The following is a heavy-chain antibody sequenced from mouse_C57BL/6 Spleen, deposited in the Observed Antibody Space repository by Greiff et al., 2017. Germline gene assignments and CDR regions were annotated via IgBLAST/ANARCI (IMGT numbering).Heavy chain of an antibody. CDR1: GFNIKDDY. J-gene: IGHJ4*01. CDR3: TTPKTAHATYYAMDY. Sequence: VQLQQSGAELVRPGASVKLSCTASGFNIKDDYMHWVKQRPEQGLEWIGWIDPENGDTEYASKFQGKATITADTSSNTAYLQLSSLTSEDTAVYYCTTPKTAHATYYAMDYWGQGTSVTVSS. V-gene: IGHV14-4*01. D-gene: IGHD3-2*02. CDR2: IDPENGDT.